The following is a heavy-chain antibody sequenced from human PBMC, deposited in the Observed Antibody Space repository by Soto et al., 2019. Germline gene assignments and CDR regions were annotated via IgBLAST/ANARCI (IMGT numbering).Heavy chain of an antibody. CDR2: VYHSGST. Sequence: QVQLQESGPGLVKPSQTLSLTCSVSGDSIRGGGHYWNWIRQFPGKGLEWIGYVYHSGSTHYNPSLRGRLTISIGTSKKQFSLRLISVTAADTALYYCARDTGLAPTVWGYWGHGTQVTVSS. CDR1: GDSIRGGGHY. V-gene: IGHV4-31*03. D-gene: IGHD7-27*01. J-gene: IGHJ4*03. CDR3: ARDTGLAPTVWGY.